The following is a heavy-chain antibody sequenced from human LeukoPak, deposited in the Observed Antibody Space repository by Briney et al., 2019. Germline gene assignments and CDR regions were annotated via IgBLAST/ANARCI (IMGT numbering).Heavy chain of an antibody. CDR3: ARFYLWCYYGSGSYLRHPTGCYYYYMDV. CDR1: GYTFTSYG. D-gene: IGHD3-10*01. CDR2: ISAYNGNT. J-gene: IGHJ6*03. V-gene: IGHV1-18*01. Sequence: GASVKVSCKASGYTFTSYGISWVRQAPGQGLEWMGWISAYNGNTNYAQKLQGRVTMTTDTSTSTAYMELRSLRSDDTAVYYCARFYLWCYYGSGSYLRHPTGCYYYYMDVWGKGTTVTISS.